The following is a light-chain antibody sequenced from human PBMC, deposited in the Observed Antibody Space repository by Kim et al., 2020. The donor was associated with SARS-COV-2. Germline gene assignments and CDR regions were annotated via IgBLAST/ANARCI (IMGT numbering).Light chain of an antibody. J-gene: IGKJ1*01. CDR3: QLYNHWPLT. CDR2: GAS. CDR1: QSVGSN. Sequence: EIVMTQSPDTLSVSPGERATLSCRASQSVGSNLAWYQQKPGQSPRLLIYGASTRVTGVPDRFGGSGSGTEFTLTISSLQSEDFAIYYCQLYNHWPLTFGQGTKVDIK. V-gene: IGKV3-15*01.